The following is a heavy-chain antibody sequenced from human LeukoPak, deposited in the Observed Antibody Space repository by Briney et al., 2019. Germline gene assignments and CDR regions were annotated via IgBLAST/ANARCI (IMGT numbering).Heavy chain of an antibody. J-gene: IGHJ4*02. D-gene: IGHD1-26*01. CDR1: GFTFSSYA. V-gene: IGHV3-23*01. Sequence: GGSLRLSCAASGFTFSSYAMSWVRQAPGKGLEWVSAISGSGGSTYYADSVKGRFTISRDNAKNTLNLQMNSLRAEDTAVYYCARGEWELLMVIGYYWGQGTLVTVSS. CDR3: ARGEWELLMVIGYY. CDR2: ISGSGGST.